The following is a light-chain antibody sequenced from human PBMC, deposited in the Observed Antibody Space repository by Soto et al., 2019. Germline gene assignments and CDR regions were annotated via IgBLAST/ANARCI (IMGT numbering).Light chain of an antibody. CDR1: QSVSSSY. CDR2: DAS. Sequence: LSQSACTLSLSTGERATLSCRASQSVSSSYLAWYQQKPGLAPRLLIYDASSRATGIPDRFSGSGSGTDFTLTISRLEPEDFAVYYCQQYGSSPRTFGQGTKV. V-gene: IGKV3D-20*01. J-gene: IGKJ1*01. CDR3: QQYGSSPRT.